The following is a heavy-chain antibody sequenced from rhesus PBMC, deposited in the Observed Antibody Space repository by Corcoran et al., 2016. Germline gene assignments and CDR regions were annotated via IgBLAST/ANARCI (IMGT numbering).Heavy chain of an antibody. Sequence: QVQLQESGPGLVTPSETLSLTCAVSGGSISSTSWSWIRQAPGKGLERIGRIYVRGGSTNYNPSLNSRVTIATDTAKNQFSLKLSSVTAADTAVYYCAREEIQWVQYFDYWGQGVLVTVSS. CDR2: IYVRGGST. CDR1: GGSISSTS. V-gene: IGHV4-160*01. CDR3: AREEIQWVQYFDY. D-gene: IGHD5-24*01. J-gene: IGHJ4*01.